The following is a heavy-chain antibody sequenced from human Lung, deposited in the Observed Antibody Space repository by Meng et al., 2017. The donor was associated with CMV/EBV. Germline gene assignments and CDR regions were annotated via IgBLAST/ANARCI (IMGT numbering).Heavy chain of an antibody. J-gene: IGHJ4*02. Sequence: SXXVSXKASGYTFTGYYMHWVRQAPGQGLEWMGWINPNSGGTNYAQKFQGRVTMTRETSISTAYMELSRLRSDDTAVYYCAGGPRSSTSLGYWGQGALVTVSS. CDR3: AGGPRSSTSLGY. V-gene: IGHV1-2*02. D-gene: IGHD2-2*01. CDR2: INPNSGGT. CDR1: GYTFTGYY.